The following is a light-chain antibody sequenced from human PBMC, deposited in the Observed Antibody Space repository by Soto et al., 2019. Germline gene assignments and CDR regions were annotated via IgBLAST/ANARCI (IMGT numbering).Light chain of an antibody. CDR1: SSNIGDNY. V-gene: IGLV1-36*01. CDR2: HDD. CDR3: ASWDDSLNGHV. Sequence: QLVLTQPPSVSAAPRQRVTISCSGSSSNIGDNYINWYQQLPGKAPKLLIYHDDLLPAGVSDRFSGSKSGTSASLAISDLQFEDEADYYCASWDDSLNGHVFGGGTKVTVL. J-gene: IGLJ3*02.